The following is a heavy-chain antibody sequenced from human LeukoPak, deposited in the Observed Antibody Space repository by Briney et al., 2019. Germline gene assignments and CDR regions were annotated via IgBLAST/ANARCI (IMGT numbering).Heavy chain of an antibody. CDR2: ISGSDEST. CDR1: GFTFSSYA. Sequence: PGGSLRLSCAASGFTFSSYAMSWVRQAPGKGLEWVSTISGSDESTYYPDSVKGRFAISRDNSEKMLYLQMHSLRVDDTAVYYCAKARSASSRSCYNCWGQGTLVTVSS. CDR3: AKARSASSRSCYNC. J-gene: IGHJ4*02. D-gene: IGHD2-2*02. V-gene: IGHV3-23*01.